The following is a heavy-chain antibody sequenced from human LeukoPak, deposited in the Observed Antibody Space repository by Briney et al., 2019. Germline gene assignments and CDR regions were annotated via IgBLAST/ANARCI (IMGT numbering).Heavy chain of an antibody. D-gene: IGHD3-9*01. CDR1: GYTFTSYG. CDR2: ISAYNGNT. J-gene: IGHJ5*02. Sequence: AAVKVSCKASGYTFTSYGIRWVRQAPGQGLEWMGWISAYNGNTNYAQKLQGRVTMTTDTSTSTAYMELRSLRSDDTAVYYCASSRSYDWDNWFDPWGQGTLVTVSS. V-gene: IGHV1-18*01. CDR3: ASSRSYDWDNWFDP.